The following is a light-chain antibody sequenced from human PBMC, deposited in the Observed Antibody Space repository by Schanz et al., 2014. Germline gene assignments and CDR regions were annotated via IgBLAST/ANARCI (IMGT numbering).Light chain of an antibody. CDR2: VNNDGSH. Sequence: QLVLTQSASASASLGASVKLTCTLSSGHSNYAIAWHQQQPEKGPRYLMRVNNDGSHNKGDGIPDRFSGSSSGAERYLTISSLQSEDEADYYCETCDTYLYCVFGGGTKLTVL. V-gene: IGLV4-69*01. CDR1: SGHSNYA. CDR3: ETCDTYLYCV. J-gene: IGLJ2*01.